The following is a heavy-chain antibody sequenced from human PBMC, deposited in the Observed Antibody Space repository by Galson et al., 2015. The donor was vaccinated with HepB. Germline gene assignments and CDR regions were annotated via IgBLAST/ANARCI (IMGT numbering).Heavy chain of an antibody. V-gene: IGHV3-33*05. CDR1: GFTFKNYG. Sequence: SLRLSCAASGFTFKNYGMDWVRQAPGKGLEWVAFISYDGGRKNCRDSVKGRFTISRDNSKNTLSLQMHSLRTEDTALYFCSRDAAGWNDGHYNYFHYYMDVLGKGTTVTVS. CDR3: SRDAAGWNDGHYNYFHYYMDV. CDR2: ISYDGGRK. J-gene: IGHJ6*03. D-gene: IGHD1-1*01.